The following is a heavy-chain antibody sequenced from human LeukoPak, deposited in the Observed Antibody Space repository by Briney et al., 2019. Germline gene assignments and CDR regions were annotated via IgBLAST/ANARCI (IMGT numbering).Heavy chain of an antibody. V-gene: IGHV3-7*01. Sequence: GGSLRLYCAASGFTFSSYWMHWVRQAPGKGLECVANIEGDGSAKNYVDSVKGRFTISRDNAENSLYLQMDSLRVGDTAIYYCARDPGWGAYDIWGQGAMVTVSS. CDR3: ARDPGWGAYDI. D-gene: IGHD7-27*01. J-gene: IGHJ3*02. CDR2: IEGDGSAK. CDR1: GFTFSSYW.